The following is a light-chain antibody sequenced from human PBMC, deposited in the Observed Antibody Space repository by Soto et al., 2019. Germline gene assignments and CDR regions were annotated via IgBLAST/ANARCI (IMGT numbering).Light chain of an antibody. CDR3: QQSYSRPRT. CDR2: TTS. Sequence: DIQMTQSPSSLSAAVGDRVTITCRASQSITTYLNWYQQKPGKAPNLLIYTTSNLESGVPSRFSGSGSGTDFTLTINSLQPEDFATYFCQQSYSRPRTLGQGTKVDLK. V-gene: IGKV1-39*01. J-gene: IGKJ1*01. CDR1: QSITTY.